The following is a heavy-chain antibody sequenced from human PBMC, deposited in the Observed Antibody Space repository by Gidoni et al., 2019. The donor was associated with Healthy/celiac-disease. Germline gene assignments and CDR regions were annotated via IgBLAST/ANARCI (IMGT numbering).Heavy chain of an antibody. V-gene: IGHV1-69*02. J-gene: IGHJ5*02. CDR1: GGTFSSYT. D-gene: IGHD3-16*01. CDR3: ARVWGTGVLRGAFDP. Sequence: QVQLVQSGAEVKKPGSSVKVSCKASGGTFSSYTISWVRQAPGQGLEWMGRIIPILGIANYAQKFQGRVTITADKSTSTAYMELSSLRSEDTAVYYCARVWGTGVLRGAFDPWGQGTLVTVSS. CDR2: IIPILGIA.